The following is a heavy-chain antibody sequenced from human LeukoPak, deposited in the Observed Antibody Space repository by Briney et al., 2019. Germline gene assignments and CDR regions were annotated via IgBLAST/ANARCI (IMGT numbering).Heavy chain of an antibody. CDR2: IHYSGST. CDR3: ARDIREVGESHYFDY. Sequence: SETLSLTCTVSGISITTYYWSWIRQPPGNGLEWIGLIHYSGSTTYNPSLKSRVTISIDTSKNQFSLHLSSVTAADTAVYFCARDIREVGESHYFDYWGQGTLVTVTS. J-gene: IGHJ4*02. D-gene: IGHD1-26*01. CDR1: GISITTYY. V-gene: IGHV4-59*01.